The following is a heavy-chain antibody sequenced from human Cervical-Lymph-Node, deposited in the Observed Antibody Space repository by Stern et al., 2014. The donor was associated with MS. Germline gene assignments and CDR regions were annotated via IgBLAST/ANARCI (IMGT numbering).Heavy chain of an antibody. CDR3: ATLNGALYYLQY. CDR1: GDSIISSSW. CDR2: IFHSGST. D-gene: IGHD2-8*01. V-gene: IGHV4-4*02. J-gene: IGHJ4*02. Sequence: QVQLQESGPGLVKPSGTLSLTCGVSGDSIISSSWWTWVRQPPGKGLEWIGEIFHSGSTHYNPSLKSRVTISAGLSKNQFFLTIRFVTAADTATYYCATLNGALYYLQYWGQGTLVTVSS.